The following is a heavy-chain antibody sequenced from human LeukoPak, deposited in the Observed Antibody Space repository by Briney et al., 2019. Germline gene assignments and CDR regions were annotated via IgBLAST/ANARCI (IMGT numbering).Heavy chain of an antibody. J-gene: IGHJ6*03. CDR1: GGSFSGYY. CDR3: AGPTVTTYYMDV. D-gene: IGHD4-17*01. CDR2: IYHSGNT. Sequence: SETLSLTCAVYGGSFSGYYWSWIRQPPGKGLEWIGSIYHSGNTYYNPSLKSRVTISVDTSKNQFFLKLSSVTAADTAVYYCAGPTVTTYYMDVWGKGTTVTVSS. V-gene: IGHV4-34*01.